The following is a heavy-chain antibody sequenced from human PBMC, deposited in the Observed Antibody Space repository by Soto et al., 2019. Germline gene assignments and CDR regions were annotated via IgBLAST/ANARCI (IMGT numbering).Heavy chain of an antibody. CDR3: AKDGYGYYFDY. V-gene: IGHV3-7*03. Sequence: PGGSLRLSCAASGFTFSNYWMSWVRQAPGKGLEWVANINQDGSEKYYVDSVKGRFTISRDNAKKSLYLQMNSLRAEDTAVYYCAKDGYGYYFDYWGQGTLVTVSS. CDR1: GFTFSNYW. D-gene: IGHD5-18*01. J-gene: IGHJ4*02. CDR2: INQDGSEK.